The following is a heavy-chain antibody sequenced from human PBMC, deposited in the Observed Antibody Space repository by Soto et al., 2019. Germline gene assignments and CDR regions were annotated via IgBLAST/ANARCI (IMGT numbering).Heavy chain of an antibody. D-gene: IGHD3-10*01. CDR3: TSYYGSGSADY. CDR2: IRSRANNYAT. CDR1: GFAFSASA. J-gene: IGHJ4*02. Sequence: EVQLVESGGGLVQPGGSLKLSCAPSGFAFSASAMHWVRQASGKGLEWVGRIRSRANNYATGYAAPVKGRFIISRDDSKNTAYLEMNSLKIEDTAVYYCTSYYGSGSADYWGQGAQVTVSS. V-gene: IGHV3-73*01.